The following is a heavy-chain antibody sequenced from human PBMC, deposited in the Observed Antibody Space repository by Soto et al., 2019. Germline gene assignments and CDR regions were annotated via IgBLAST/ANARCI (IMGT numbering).Heavy chain of an antibody. Sequence: TLSLTCTVSGGSISSGGYYWSWIRQHPGKGLEWIGYIYYSGSTYYNPSLKSRVTISVDTSKNQFSLKLSSVTAADTAVYYCARARSAGGIYNWFDPWGQGTLVTGSS. CDR1: GGSISSGGYY. CDR2: IYYSGST. V-gene: IGHV4-31*03. J-gene: IGHJ5*02. CDR3: ARARSAGGIYNWFDP. D-gene: IGHD1-26*01.